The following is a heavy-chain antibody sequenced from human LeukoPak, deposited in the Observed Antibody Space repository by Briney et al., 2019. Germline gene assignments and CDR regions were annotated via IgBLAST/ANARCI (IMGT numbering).Heavy chain of an antibody. J-gene: IGHJ4*02. D-gene: IGHD6-19*01. CDR3: ARGTLYSGWSYYLDY. V-gene: IGHV4-34*01. CDR2: INHSGST. Sequence: SETLSLTCAVYGGSFSGYYWSWIRQPPGKGLEWIGEINHSGSTNYNPSPKSRVTISVDTSKNQFSLKLISVTAAGTAVYYCARGTLYSGWSYYLDYWGQGTLVTVSS. CDR1: GGSFSGYY.